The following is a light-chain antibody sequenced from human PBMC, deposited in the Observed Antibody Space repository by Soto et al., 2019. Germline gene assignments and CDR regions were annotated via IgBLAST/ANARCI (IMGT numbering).Light chain of an antibody. CDR2: DVS. Sequence: QSSLTKPADVSGSPGQSVTICGNGSSSDGGGYNYVSWYQQHPGKAPKLMIYDVSNRPSGVSNRFSGSKSGNTASLTISGLQAEDEADYYCSSYTSSSTLGVFGGGTKVTVL. J-gene: IGLJ2*01. V-gene: IGLV2-14*01. CDR3: SSYTSSSTLGV. CDR1: SSDGGGYNY.